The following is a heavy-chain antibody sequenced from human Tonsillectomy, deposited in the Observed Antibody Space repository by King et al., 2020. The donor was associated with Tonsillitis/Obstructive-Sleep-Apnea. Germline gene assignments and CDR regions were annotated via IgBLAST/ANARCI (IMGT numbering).Heavy chain of an antibody. CDR3: AKDHYDFWSGYYTGDNY. Sequence: EVQLVESGGGLVQPGGSLRLSCAASGFTSSSYAMSWVRQAPGKGLEWVSAISGTDGGTYYADSVKGRFTISRENSKNTLYLQMNSLRAEDTAIYYCAKDHYDFWSGYYTGDNYWGQGTLVTVSS. J-gene: IGHJ4*02. D-gene: IGHD3-3*01. CDR1: GFTSSSYA. CDR2: ISGTDGGT. V-gene: IGHV3-23*04.